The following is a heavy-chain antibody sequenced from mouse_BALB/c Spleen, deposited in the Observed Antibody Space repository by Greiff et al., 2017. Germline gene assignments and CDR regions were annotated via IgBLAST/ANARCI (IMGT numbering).Heavy chain of an antibody. Sequence: VKLMESGPDLVAPSQSLSITCTVSGFSLTSYGVHWVRQPPGKGLEWLVVIWSDGSTTYNSALKSRLSITKDNSKSQVFLKMNSLQTDDTAMYYCARHSEGYAMDYWGQGTSVTVSS. CDR1: GFSLTSYG. V-gene: IGHV2-6-2*01. CDR3: ARHSEGYAMDY. CDR2: IWSDGST. J-gene: IGHJ4*01.